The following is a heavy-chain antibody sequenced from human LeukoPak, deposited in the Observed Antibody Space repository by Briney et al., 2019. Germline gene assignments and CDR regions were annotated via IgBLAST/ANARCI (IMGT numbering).Heavy chain of an antibody. CDR2: INPNSGDP. V-gene: IGHV1-2*06. CDR3: ARSARHCNNGVCFTDYYIDL. J-gene: IGHJ6*03. D-gene: IGHD2-8*01. Sequence: ASVKVSCKTSGYTFTDSYIHWVRQAPGQGLEWMGRINPNSGDPNYPQKFQGRVTMTRDTSISTAYMEMSSLTSDDTAVYYCARSARHCNNGVCFTDYYIDLWGKGTTVTIFS. CDR1: GYTFTDSY.